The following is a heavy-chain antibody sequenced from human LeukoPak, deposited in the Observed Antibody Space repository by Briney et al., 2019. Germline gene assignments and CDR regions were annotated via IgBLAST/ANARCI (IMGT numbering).Heavy chain of an antibody. CDR2: IYYSGST. J-gene: IGHJ3*02. V-gene: IGHV4-59*01. CDR3: ARGSVEMATIGAFDI. Sequence: SETLSLTCTVSGGSISSYYWSWIRQPPGKGLEWIGYIYYSGSTNYNPSLKSRVTISVDTSKNQFSLKLSSVTAADTAVYYCARGSVEMATIGAFDIWGQGTMVTVPS. CDR1: GGSISSYY. D-gene: IGHD5-12*01.